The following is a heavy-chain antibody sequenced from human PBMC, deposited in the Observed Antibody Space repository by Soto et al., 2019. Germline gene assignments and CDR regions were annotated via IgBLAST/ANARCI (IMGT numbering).Heavy chain of an antibody. D-gene: IGHD2-2*01. CDR1: GGSIGSGGYY. J-gene: IGHJ6*02. CDR2: IYYSGST. Sequence: SETLSLTCTVSGGSIGSGGYYWSWIRQHPGKGLEWIGYIYYSGSTYYNPSLKSRVTISVDTSKNQFSLKLSSVTAADTAVYYCARDFPRVPAAPYYYYGMDVWGQGTTVTVSS. CDR3: ARDFPRVPAAPYYYYGMDV. V-gene: IGHV4-31*03.